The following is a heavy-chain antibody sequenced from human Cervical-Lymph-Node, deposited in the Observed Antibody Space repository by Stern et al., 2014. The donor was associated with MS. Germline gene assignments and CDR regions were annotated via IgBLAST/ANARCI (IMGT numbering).Heavy chain of an antibody. V-gene: IGHV3-23*04. CDR2: ISGSGGST. CDR3: AKDLAVAAD. J-gene: IGHJ4*02. D-gene: IGHD6-19*01. Sequence: DQLVESGGGLVQPGGSLRLSCAASGFTFNTYTMSWVRQAPGKGLEWVSTISGSGGSTYYADSVKGRFTISRDNSKNTLYLQMNSLRAEDTASYYCAKDLAVAADWGQGTLVTVSS. CDR1: GFTFNTYT.